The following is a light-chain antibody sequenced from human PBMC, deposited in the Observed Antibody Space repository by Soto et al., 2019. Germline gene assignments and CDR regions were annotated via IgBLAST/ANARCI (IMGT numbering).Light chain of an antibody. CDR3: SSYTSSSTLFYV. Sequence: QSVLTQPASVSGSPGQSITISCTGTSSDVVGYNYVSWYQQHPGKAPKLMIYDVSSRPSGVSNRFSGSKSGNTASLTISGLQAEDEADYYCSSYTSSSTLFYVFGTGTKVTVL. CDR1: SSDVVGYNY. CDR2: DVS. J-gene: IGLJ1*01. V-gene: IGLV2-14*01.